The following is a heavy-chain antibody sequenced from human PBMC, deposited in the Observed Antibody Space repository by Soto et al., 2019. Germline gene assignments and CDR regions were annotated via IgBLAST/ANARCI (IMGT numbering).Heavy chain of an antibody. Sequence: QMHLVQSGAEVKKPGSSVKVSCKASGGSFTYTLSWVRQAPGQGLEWMGGIIPIFGTTNYAQKFQGRVTITADESTKTAYMELSTLRSEDTAVYYCARLHSHGTYGMDVWGKGTTVTVSS. CDR1: GGSFTYT. J-gene: IGHJ6*04. CDR2: IIPIFGTT. V-gene: IGHV1-69*01. CDR3: ARLHSHGTYGMDV. D-gene: IGHD5-18*01.